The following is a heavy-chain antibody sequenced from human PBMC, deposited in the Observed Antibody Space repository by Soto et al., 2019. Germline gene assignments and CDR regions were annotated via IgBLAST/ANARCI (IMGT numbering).Heavy chain of an antibody. CDR2: INHSGST. V-gene: IGHV4-34*01. Sequence: VQLQQWGAGLLKPSETLSLTCAVYGGSFSGYYWSWIRQPPGKGLEWIGEINHSGSTNYNPSLKSRVTISVDTSKNQFSLKLSSVTAADTAVYYCASATYYYGMDVWGQGTTVTVSS. CDR1: GGSFSGYY. J-gene: IGHJ6*02. CDR3: ASATYYYGMDV.